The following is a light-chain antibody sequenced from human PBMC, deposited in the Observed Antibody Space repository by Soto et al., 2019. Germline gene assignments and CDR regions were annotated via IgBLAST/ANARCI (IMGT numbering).Light chain of an antibody. Sequence: DTQMKQCTSSVSASVGERVSITFRACQGISSWLAWYQQKPGKAPNLLIYAASSLHSGVPSRFSGSGSGTDFTLTISSLQPEDFAPYYSQHGNSCPLTYGGGTKVDI. J-gene: IGKJ4*01. CDR1: QGISSW. V-gene: IGKV1-12*01. CDR3: QHGNSCPLT. CDR2: AAS.